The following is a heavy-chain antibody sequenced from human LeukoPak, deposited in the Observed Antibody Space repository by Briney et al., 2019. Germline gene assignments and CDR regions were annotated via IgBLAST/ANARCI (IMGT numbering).Heavy chain of an antibody. V-gene: IGHV3-30*02. J-gene: IGHJ4*02. D-gene: IGHD3-10*01. CDR2: IEYEGGNNK. CDR1: GFTFSTYG. Sequence: GGSLTLSCVASGFTFSTYGMHWVRQPPGKGLEWVAFIEYEGGNNKYYADSMKRLITISKDTSNYTLYLQMSSLRAEDTVFYYCTKVQEYASGSYAIECWGQGTLVSVS. CDR3: TKVQEYASGSYAIEC.